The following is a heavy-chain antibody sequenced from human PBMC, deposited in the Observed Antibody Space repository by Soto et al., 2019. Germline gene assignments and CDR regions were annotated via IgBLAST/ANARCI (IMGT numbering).Heavy chain of an antibody. Sequence: QVQLQESGPGLVKPSGTLSLTCAVSGGSISSSNWWSWVRQPPGKGLEWMGEIYHSGSTNYNPSLKSRVTISVDKSKNQFSLKLSSVTAADTAVYYCRTYGEATDYYYYGMDVWGQGTTVTVSS. D-gene: IGHD4-17*01. CDR2: IYHSGST. J-gene: IGHJ6*02. CDR1: GGSISSSNW. CDR3: RTYGEATDYYYYGMDV. V-gene: IGHV4-4*02.